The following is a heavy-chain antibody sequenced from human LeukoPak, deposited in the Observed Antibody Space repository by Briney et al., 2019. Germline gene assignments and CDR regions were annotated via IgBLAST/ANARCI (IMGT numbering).Heavy chain of an antibody. D-gene: IGHD3-22*01. CDR2: INPNSGGT. J-gene: IGHJ4*02. Sequence: GAAVKVSCKASGYTFSGDYMHWVRHAPGQGPEWMGWINPNSGGTNSAQTFQGRVTMTRDTSISTASMELSRLRSDDTAVYDCARTSPQGYESGGYLTGPNDYWGQGTLVTVSS. V-gene: IGHV1-2*02. CDR1: GYTFSGDY. CDR3: ARTSPQGYESGGYLTGPNDY.